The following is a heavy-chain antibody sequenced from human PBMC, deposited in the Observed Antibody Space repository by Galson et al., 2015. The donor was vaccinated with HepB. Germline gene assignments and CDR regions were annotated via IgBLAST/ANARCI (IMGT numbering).Heavy chain of an antibody. D-gene: IGHD2-15*01. Sequence: SLRLSCAASGFIFSSYAMHWVRQAPGKGLEWVALISYEGSNKYYADSVKGRFTISRDNSKNMLYLQMNSLRGEDTAVYPCAKVGYSGGSWHSDYYGMDVWGQGTTVIVS. CDR1: GFIFSSYA. CDR3: AKVGYSGGSWHSDYYGMDV. V-gene: IGHV3-30*04. J-gene: IGHJ6*02. CDR2: ISYEGSNK.